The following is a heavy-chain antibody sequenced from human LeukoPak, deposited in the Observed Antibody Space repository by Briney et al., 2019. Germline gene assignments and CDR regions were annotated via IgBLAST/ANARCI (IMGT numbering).Heavy chain of an antibody. D-gene: IGHD5-12*01. CDR1: GFTFSSYW. CDR3: ARELGIVAN. Sequence: GGSLRLSCAASGFTFSSYWMSWVRQAQGRGLEWVAKIKQDGSEKYYVDSVKGRFTISRDNAKNSLYLQMNRLRAKDTAVYYCARELGIVANWGQGTLVTVS. V-gene: IGHV3-7*03. J-gene: IGHJ4*02. CDR2: IKQDGSEK.